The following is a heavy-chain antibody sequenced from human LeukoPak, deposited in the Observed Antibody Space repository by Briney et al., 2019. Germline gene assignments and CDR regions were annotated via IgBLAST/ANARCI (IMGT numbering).Heavy chain of an antibody. CDR1: GYGFTNNW. Sequence: GESLKISCEGFGYGFTNNWIGWVRQRPGKGLEWMGSVYPSDSESRYSPSFQGQVTISADKSINTAYLQWGSLKASDTAMYYCARLISGNWGDGFDIWGQGTMVTVSS. J-gene: IGHJ3*02. CDR2: VYPSDSES. D-gene: IGHD3-10*01. CDR3: ARLISGNWGDGFDI. V-gene: IGHV5-51*01.